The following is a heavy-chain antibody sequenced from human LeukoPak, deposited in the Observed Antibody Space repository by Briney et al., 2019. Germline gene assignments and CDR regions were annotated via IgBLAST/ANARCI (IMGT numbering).Heavy chain of an antibody. D-gene: IGHD3-10*01. Sequence: GGSLRLSCAASGFTFSSYAMSWVRQAPGKGLEWVSAISGSGGSTYYADSVKGRFTISRDNSKNTLYLQMNTLRAEDTAVYFCAKDPLVRGVTYDYWGQGTLVTVSS. CDR2: ISGSGGST. V-gene: IGHV3-23*01. J-gene: IGHJ4*02. CDR1: GFTFSSYA. CDR3: AKDPLVRGVTYDY.